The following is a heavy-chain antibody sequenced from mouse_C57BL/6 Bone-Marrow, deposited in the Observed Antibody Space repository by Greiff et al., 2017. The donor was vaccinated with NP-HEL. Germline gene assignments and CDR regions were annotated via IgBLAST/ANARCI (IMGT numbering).Heavy chain of an antibody. J-gene: IGHJ4*01. Sequence: VQLKQSGAELVRPGASVKLSCTASGFNIKDDYMHWVKQRPEQGLAWIGWIDPENGDTEYASKFQGKATITADTSSNTAYLQLSSLTSEDTAVYYCTTPDYDVGDYYAMDYWGQGTSVTVSS. CDR2: IDPENGDT. V-gene: IGHV14-4*01. CDR3: TTPDYDVGDYYAMDY. D-gene: IGHD2-4*01. CDR1: GFNIKDDY.